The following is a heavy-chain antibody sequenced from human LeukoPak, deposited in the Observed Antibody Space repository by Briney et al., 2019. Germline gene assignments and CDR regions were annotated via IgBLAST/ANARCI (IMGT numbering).Heavy chain of an antibody. Sequence: SETLSLTCSVYGGSFSGYYWSWIRQPPGKGLEWIVEINHSGSTNYNPSLKSRVTISVDTSKNQFSLKLSSVTAADTAVYYCARMGRYYDSSGYYRRYYFDYWGQGTLVTVSS. J-gene: IGHJ4*02. CDR3: ARMGRYYDSSGYYRRYYFDY. CDR2: INHSGST. V-gene: IGHV4-34*01. CDR1: GGSFSGYY. D-gene: IGHD3-22*01.